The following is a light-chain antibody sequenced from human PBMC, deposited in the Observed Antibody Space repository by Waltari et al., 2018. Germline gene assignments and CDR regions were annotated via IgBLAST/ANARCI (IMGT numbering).Light chain of an antibody. Sequence: QPVLTQSPSASASLGASVKLTCTLSSGPSGHAIAWQQQQQGKAPRFLMRLTSDGSHSKGDGIPDRFSGSSSGTERYLTISNLQSEDEADYYCQTWDTGIGLFGGGTRLTVL. CDR3: QTWDTGIGL. CDR1: SGPSGHA. CDR2: LTSDGSH. V-gene: IGLV4-69*02. J-gene: IGLJ2*01.